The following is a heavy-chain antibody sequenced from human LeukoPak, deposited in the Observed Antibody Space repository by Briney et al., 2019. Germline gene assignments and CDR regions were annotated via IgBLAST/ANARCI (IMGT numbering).Heavy chain of an antibody. CDR3: AKGVKVPLLRYFSYYMDV. D-gene: IGHD3-9*01. CDR2: MRYDGSNR. CDR1: GFTFSSYA. J-gene: IGHJ6*03. Sequence: GRSLRLSCAASGFTFSSYAMHWVRQAPGKGLEWVALMRYDGSNRNYADSVKGRFTISRDNSKNTLYLQMNSLRAEDTAVYYCAKGVKVPLLRYFSYYMDVWGKGTTVTISS. V-gene: IGHV3-30*02.